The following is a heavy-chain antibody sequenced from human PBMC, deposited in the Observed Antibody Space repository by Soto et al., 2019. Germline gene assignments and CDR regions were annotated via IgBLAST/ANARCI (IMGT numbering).Heavy chain of an antibody. CDR3: TTDSLFTGQLVRMDN. D-gene: IGHD3-9*01. Sequence: GGSLRLSCAASGFIFSDAWINWVRQAPGKGLEWVGRIKSKTDGGTTDFAAPVKGRYAISRDDSRDVVYMEMYSLKTDDTAVYFCTTDSLFTGQLVRMDNWGHGTLVTVSS. CDR2: IKSKTDGGTT. J-gene: IGHJ4*01. CDR1: GFIFSDAW. V-gene: IGHV3-15*07.